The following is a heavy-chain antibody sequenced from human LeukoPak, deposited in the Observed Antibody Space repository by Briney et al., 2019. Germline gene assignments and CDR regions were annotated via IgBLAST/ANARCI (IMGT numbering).Heavy chain of an antibody. D-gene: IGHD3-22*01. V-gene: IGHV1-69*04. J-gene: IGHJ4*02. Sequence: ASVKVSCKAPGGTFSSYAISWVRQAPGQGLEWMGRIIPIFGIANYAQKFQGRVTITADKSTSTAYMELSSLRSEDTAVYYCARERGTYYYDSSGYYSWGQGTLVTVSS. CDR2: IIPIFGIA. CDR1: GGTFSSYA. CDR3: ARERGTYYYDSSGYYS.